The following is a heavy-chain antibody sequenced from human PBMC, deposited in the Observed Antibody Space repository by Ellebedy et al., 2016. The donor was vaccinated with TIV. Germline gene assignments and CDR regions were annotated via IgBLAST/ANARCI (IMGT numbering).Heavy chain of an antibody. CDR1: GFIFSTYA. D-gene: IGHD3/OR15-3a*01. V-gene: IGHV3-23*01. CDR3: ARGNVDSFMDHFDY. CDR2: ISGSGGST. Sequence: GESLKISXAASGFIFSTYAMSWVRQAPGKGLEWVSAISGSGGSTYYAESVKGRFTISRDNSKNTLYLQMNSLRDEDTAVYYCARGNVDSFMDHFDYWGQGTLVTVSS. J-gene: IGHJ4*02.